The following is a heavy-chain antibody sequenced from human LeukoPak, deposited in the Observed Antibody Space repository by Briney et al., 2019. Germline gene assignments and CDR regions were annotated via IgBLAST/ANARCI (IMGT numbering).Heavy chain of an antibody. J-gene: IGHJ4*02. CDR2: ISGSGGST. CDR3: ALDVDYYDSSGTTDY. Sequence: PGGSLRLSCAASGFTFSSYAMSWVRQAPGKGLEWVSAISGSGGSTYYADSVKGRFTISRDNSKNTLYLQMNSLRAEDTAVYYCALDVDYYDSSGTTDYWGQGTLVTVSS. V-gene: IGHV3-23*01. D-gene: IGHD3-22*01. CDR1: GFTFSSYA.